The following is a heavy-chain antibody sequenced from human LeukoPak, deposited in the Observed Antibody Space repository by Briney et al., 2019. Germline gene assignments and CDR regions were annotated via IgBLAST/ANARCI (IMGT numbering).Heavy chain of an antibody. CDR3: TKSDGYGLIRI. D-gene: IGHD3-10*01. V-gene: IGHV4-59*10. CDR2: IYTSGST. J-gene: IGHJ3*02. CDR1: GGSFSGYC. Sequence: SETLSLTCAVYGGSFSGYCWSWIRQPAGKGLEWIGRIYTSGSTNYNPSLKSRVTISVDTSRNQFSLKLSSVTAADTAAYYCTKSDGYGLIRICGRGTMVTVSS.